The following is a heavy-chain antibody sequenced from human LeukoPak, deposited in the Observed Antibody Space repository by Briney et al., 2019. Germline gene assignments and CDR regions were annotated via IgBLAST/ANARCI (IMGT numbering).Heavy chain of an antibody. J-gene: IGHJ5*02. CDR2: IYHSGST. CDR1: GGSISSSNW. CDR3: ARDRGYSGYETKFDP. D-gene: IGHD5-12*01. V-gene: IGHV4-4*02. Sequence: PSGTLSLTCAVSGGSISSSNWWSWVRQPPGKGLEWIGDIYHSGSTNYNPSLKSRVTISVDTSKNQFSLKLSSVTAADTAVYYCARDRGYSGYETKFDPWGQGTLVTVSS.